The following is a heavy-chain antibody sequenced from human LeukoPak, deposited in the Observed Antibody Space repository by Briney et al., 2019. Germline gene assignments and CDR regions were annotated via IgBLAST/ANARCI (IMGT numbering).Heavy chain of an antibody. D-gene: IGHD1-26*01. J-gene: IGHJ4*02. Sequence: PSETLSLTCTVSGGSISSSSYYWGWIRQPPGKGLEWIGSVHYSGSTYYNPSLKSRVTISVDTSKNQFSLKLSSVAAADTAVYYCARRSGSYDFDYWGQGTLVTVSS. CDR3: ARRSGSYDFDY. CDR2: VHYSGST. CDR1: GGSISSSSYY. V-gene: IGHV4-39*01.